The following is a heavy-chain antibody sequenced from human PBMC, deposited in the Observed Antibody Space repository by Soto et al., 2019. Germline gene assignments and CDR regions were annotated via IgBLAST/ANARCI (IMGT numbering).Heavy chain of an antibody. J-gene: IGHJ4*02. Sequence: EVQLVESGGGLVKPGRSLRLSCTASGFTFGDYAMSWFRQAPGKGLEWVGFIRSKAYGGTTEYAASVKGRFTISRDDSKSIAYLQMNSLKTEDKAVYYCTGDLAVDPINFDYWCQGTLVTVSS. V-gene: IGHV3-49*05. D-gene: IGHD6-19*01. CDR3: TGDLAVDPINFDY. CDR1: GFTFGDYA. CDR2: IRSKAYGGTT.